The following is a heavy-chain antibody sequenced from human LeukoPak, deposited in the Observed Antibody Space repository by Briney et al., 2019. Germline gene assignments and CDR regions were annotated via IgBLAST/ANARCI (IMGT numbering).Heavy chain of an antibody. CDR2: ISTSSSYI. Sequence: GGSLRLSCAASGFTFSSYSMNWVRQAPGKGLEWVSFISTSSSYIYYADSVKGRFTVSRDNAKNSLYLQMNSLRAEDTAVYYCARASSSWYYFDYWGQGTLVTVSS. CDR1: GFTFSSYS. J-gene: IGHJ4*02. CDR3: ARASSSWYYFDY. V-gene: IGHV3-21*01. D-gene: IGHD6-13*01.